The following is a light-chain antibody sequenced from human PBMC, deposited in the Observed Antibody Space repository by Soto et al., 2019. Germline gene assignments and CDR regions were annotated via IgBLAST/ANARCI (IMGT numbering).Light chain of an antibody. CDR1: SSNIGAGYD. Sequence: QSVLTQPPSVSGAPGQRVTISCTGSSSNIGAGYDVHWYKQLPGTAPKLLIYGNSNRPSGVPDRFSGSKSGTSASLAITGLQAEDEADYYCQSYDSSLSVVFGGVTNLTVL. CDR3: QSYDSSLSVV. CDR2: GNS. J-gene: IGLJ2*01. V-gene: IGLV1-40*01.